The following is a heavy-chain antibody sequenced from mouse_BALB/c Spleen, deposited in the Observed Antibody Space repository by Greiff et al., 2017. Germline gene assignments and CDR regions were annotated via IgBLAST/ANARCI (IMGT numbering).Heavy chain of an antibody. J-gene: IGHJ2*01. CDR2: IDPETGGT. CDR1: GYTFTDYE. CDR3: TKSTVVPDY. Sequence: QVQLKQSGAELVRPGASVTLSCKASGYTFTDYEMHWVKQTPVHGLEWIGAIDPETGGTAYNQKFKGKATLTADKSSSTAYMELRSLTSEDSAVYYCTKSTVVPDYWGQGTTLTVSS. V-gene: IGHV1-15*01. D-gene: IGHD1-1*01.